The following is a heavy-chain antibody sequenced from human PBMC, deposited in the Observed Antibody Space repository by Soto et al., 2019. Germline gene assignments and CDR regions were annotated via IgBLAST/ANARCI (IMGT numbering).Heavy chain of an antibody. Sequence: ASVKVSCKASGYTFTNYYIHWVRQAPGQGLEWMGIIRPSGGRTTYTQKFQGRVTMTRDTSTSTVYMELSSLRSDDTAVYYCAREPRESYYFDYWGQGTLVTVSS. CDR1: GYTFTNYY. CDR2: IRPSGGRT. V-gene: IGHV1-46*01. J-gene: IGHJ4*02. CDR3: AREPRESYYFDY.